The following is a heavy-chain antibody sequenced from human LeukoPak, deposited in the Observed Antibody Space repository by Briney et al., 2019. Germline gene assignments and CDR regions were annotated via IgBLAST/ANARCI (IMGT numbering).Heavy chain of an antibody. V-gene: IGHV3-23*01. J-gene: IGHJ5*02. CDR1: GFTFSNSA. Sequence: NPGGSLRLSCAASGFTFSNSAMYWVRQAPGKGLEWVSSISGTGAHTYHADSVKGRFTISRDNSKNTLYLQMNTLRAEDTAVYYCAKEVVPTTKAFDPWGQGTLVTVSS. D-gene: IGHD2-2*01. CDR3: AKEVVPTTKAFDP. CDR2: ISGTGAHT.